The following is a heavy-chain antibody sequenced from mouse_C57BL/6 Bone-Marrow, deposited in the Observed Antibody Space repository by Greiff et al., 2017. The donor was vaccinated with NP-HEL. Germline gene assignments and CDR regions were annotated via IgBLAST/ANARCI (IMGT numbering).Heavy chain of an antibody. CDR1: GFTFSSYG. Sequence: EVKLEESGGDLVKPGGSLKLSCAASGFTFSSYGMSWVRQTPDKRLEWVATISSGGSYTYYPDSVKGRFTISRDNAKNTLYLQMSSLKSEDTAMYYCARQLTGTGYWGQGTTLTVSS. J-gene: IGHJ2*01. D-gene: IGHD4-1*01. CDR3: ARQLTGTGY. V-gene: IGHV5-6*02. CDR2: ISSGGSYT.